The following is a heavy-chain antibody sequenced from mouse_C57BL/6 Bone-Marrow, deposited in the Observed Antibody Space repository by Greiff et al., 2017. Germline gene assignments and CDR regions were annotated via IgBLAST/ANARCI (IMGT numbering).Heavy chain of an antibody. J-gene: IGHJ4*01. CDR2: IRLKSDNYAT. CDR1: GFTFSNYW. D-gene: IGHD1-1*01. V-gene: IGHV6-3*01. Sequence: DVMLVESGGGLVQPGGSMKLSCVASGFTFSNYWMNWVRQSPEKGLEWVAQIRLKSDNYATHYAESVKGRFTISRDDSKSSVYLQMNNLRAEDTGIYYCTGPLPYYYGSRRLYYYAMDYWGQGTSVTVSS. CDR3: TGPLPYYYGSRRLYYYAMDY.